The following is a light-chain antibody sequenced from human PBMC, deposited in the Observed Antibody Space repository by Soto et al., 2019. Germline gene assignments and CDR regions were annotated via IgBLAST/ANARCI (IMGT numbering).Light chain of an antibody. CDR1: QSVNSW. Sequence: DIQMTQSPSTLSAFVGDRVTITCRASQSVNSWLAWYQQRPGEAPKLLIYDASTLESGVPSRFSGSGSGTEFTLTISSLQPDDFATYYCHQYNSYHTFGGGTKV. CDR3: HQYNSYHT. V-gene: IGKV1-5*01. CDR2: DAS. J-gene: IGKJ4*01.